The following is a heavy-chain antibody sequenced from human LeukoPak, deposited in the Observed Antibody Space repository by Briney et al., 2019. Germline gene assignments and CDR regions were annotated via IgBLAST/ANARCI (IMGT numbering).Heavy chain of an antibody. CDR3: ARDRSMVHDY. J-gene: IGHJ4*02. CDR2: ISYDGSNK. V-gene: IGHV3-30*03. Sequence: GGSLRLSCAASGFTFSSYDMSWVRQAPGKGLEWVAVISYDGSNKYYADSVKGRFTISRDNSKNTLYLQMNSLRAEDTAVYYCARDRSMVHDYWGQGTLVTVSS. CDR1: GFTFSSYD. D-gene: IGHD3-10*01.